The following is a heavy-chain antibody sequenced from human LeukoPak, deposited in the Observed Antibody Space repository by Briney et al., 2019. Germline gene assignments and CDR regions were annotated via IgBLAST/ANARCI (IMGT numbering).Heavy chain of an antibody. D-gene: IGHD2-2*01. CDR3: AKRPYCSSTSCYFDY. CDR2: ISWNSGSI. J-gene: IGHJ4*02. V-gene: IGHV3-9*01. CDR1: GFTFDVYA. Sequence: GGSLRLSCAASGFTFDVYAMHWVRQAPGKGLEWVSGISWNSGSIGYADSVKGRFTISRDNSKNTLYLQMNSLRAEDTAVYYCAKRPYCSSTSCYFDYWGQGTLVTVSS.